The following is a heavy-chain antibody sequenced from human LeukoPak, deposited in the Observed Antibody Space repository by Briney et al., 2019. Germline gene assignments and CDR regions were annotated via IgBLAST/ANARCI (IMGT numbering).Heavy chain of an antibody. CDR1: GGSISSSSYY. Sequence: NSSETLSLTCTVSGGSISSSSYYWGWIRQPPGKGLEWIGSIYYSGSTYYDPSLKSRVTISVDTSKNQFSLKLSSVTAADTAVYYCARDGWLLGGRFFDYWGLGTLVTVSS. CDR3: ARDGWLLGGRFFDY. D-gene: IGHD3-22*01. J-gene: IGHJ4*02. V-gene: IGHV4-39*07. CDR2: IYYSGST.